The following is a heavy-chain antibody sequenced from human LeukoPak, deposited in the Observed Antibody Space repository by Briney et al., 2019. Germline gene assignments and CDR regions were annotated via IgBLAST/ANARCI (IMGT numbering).Heavy chain of an antibody. CDR3: AYLERGLGNLDY. CDR2: IANKANGHYT. J-gene: IGHJ4*02. D-gene: IGHD7-27*01. CDR1: VFTFSSYA. Sequence: GGSLRLSCTASVFTFSSYAMNWVRQAPGKGLEWIGRIANKANGHYTEYAASVRGRFTISLSDSQNSLYLEMNSLKTDDTAIYFCAYLERGLGNLDYWGQGILVSVSS. V-gene: IGHV3-72*01.